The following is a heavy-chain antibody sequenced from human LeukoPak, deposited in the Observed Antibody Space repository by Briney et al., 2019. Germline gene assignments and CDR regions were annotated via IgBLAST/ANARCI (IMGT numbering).Heavy chain of an antibody. Sequence: ASVKVSCKASGYTFTSYDINWVRQATGQGLEWMGWMNPNSGNTGYAQKFQGRVTMTRNTSISTAYMELSSLRSEDTAVYYCAKQYCTNGVCYSSVDYWGQGTLVTVSS. J-gene: IGHJ4*02. CDR1: GYTFTSYD. CDR3: AKQYCTNGVCYSSVDY. V-gene: IGHV1-8*01. D-gene: IGHD2-8*01. CDR2: MNPNSGNT.